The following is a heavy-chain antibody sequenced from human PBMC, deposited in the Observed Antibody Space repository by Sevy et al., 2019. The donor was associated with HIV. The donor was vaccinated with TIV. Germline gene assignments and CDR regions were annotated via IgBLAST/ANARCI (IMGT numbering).Heavy chain of an antibody. D-gene: IGHD3-10*01. CDR2: IYPDDSDT. V-gene: IGHV5-51*01. CDR3: ARRLVVYGAGSYTTFNI. Sequence: GESLKISCKGSRDNFNTYWIGWVRQMPGKALEWVGIIYPDDSDTRYNPSFQGHITISADRSISTAYLQWTSLKASDTAMYYCARRLVVYGAGSYTTFNIWGQGTMITVSS. J-gene: IGHJ3*02. CDR1: RDNFNTYW.